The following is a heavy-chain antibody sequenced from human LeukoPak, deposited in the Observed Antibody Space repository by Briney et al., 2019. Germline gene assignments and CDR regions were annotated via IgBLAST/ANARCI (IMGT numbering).Heavy chain of an antibody. CDR2: IYYSGST. CDR1: GRSISRYH. Sequence: SETQSLTCTVSGRSISRYHWSWIRQPPGRGLEWIGYIYYSGSTNYNPSLKSRVTISVDTSKNQFSLKLSSVTAADTAVYYCARIVSGDYGDYVGGMDVWGQGTTVTVSS. CDR3: ARIVSGDYGDYVGGMDV. V-gene: IGHV4-59*01. D-gene: IGHD4-17*01. J-gene: IGHJ6*02.